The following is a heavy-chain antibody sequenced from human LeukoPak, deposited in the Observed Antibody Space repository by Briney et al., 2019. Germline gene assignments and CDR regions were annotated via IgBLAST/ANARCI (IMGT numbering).Heavy chain of an antibody. CDR1: GGSISSYY. D-gene: IGHD2-15*01. Sequence: PSETLSLTSTVSGGSISSYYWSWIRQPPGLGLEWIGYIYYSGSTSYNPSLKCRVTRSVDTSKKQFSLNLTSVTAADTAVYYCPRHVTVHYSSFDYWGQGTLVTVSS. V-gene: IGHV4-59*08. CDR2: IYYSGST. J-gene: IGHJ4*02. CDR3: PRHVTVHYSSFDY.